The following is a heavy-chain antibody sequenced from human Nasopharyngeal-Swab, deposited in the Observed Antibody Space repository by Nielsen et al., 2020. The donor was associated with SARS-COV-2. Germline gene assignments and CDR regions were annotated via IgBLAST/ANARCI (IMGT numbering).Heavy chain of an antibody. CDR1: GYTFTSYG. D-gene: IGHD3-3*01. CDR2: ISAYNGST. J-gene: IGHJ4*02. V-gene: IGHV1-18*01. CDR3: ARDDSSNYDFWSGYYTSFDY. Sequence: ASVKVSCKASGYTFTSYGISWVRQAPGQGLEWMGWISAYNGSTNYAQKLQGRVTMTTDTSTSTAYMELRSLRSADTAVYYCARDDSSNYDFWSGYYTSFDYLGQGTLVTVSS.